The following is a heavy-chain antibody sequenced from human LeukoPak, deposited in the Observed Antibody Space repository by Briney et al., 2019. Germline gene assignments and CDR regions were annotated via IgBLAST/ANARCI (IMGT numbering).Heavy chain of an antibody. CDR2: INSDGSST. V-gene: IGHV3-74*01. CDR1: GFTFNSYW. J-gene: IGHJ4*02. CDR3: ARDKLRCSSTSCYNFDH. Sequence: PGGSLRPSCAASGFTFNSYWMHWVRQAPGKGLVWVSRINSDGSSTGYADSVKGRFTISRDNAKNTLSLQMNSLRAEDTAVYYCARDKLRCSSTSCYNFDHWGQGALVTVSS. D-gene: IGHD2-2*02.